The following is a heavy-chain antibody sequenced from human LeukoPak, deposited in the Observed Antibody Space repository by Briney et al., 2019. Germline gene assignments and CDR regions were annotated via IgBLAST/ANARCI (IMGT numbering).Heavy chain of an antibody. D-gene: IGHD4-17*01. V-gene: IGHV4-61*02. CDR3: ARANPLYGGYHFDF. J-gene: IGHJ4*02. CDR2: IYISGSN. CDR1: AGSLKSGSYY. Sequence: SQTLSLTCTVSAGSLKSGSYYWSWIRQPAGKALEWIGRIYISGSNNYNPSFRGRLTISVDTSKNQVSLNLTSVTAADTAVYYCARANPLYGGYHFDFWGQGSLVTVSS.